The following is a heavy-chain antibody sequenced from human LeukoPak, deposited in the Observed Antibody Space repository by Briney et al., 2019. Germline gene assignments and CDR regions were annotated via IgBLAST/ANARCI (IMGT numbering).Heavy chain of an antibody. CDR2: ISYDGSNK. V-gene: IGHV3-30*03. D-gene: IGHD6-19*01. Sequence: PGRSLRLSCAASGFTFSSYGMHWVRQAPGKGLEWVAVISYDGSNKYYADSVKGRFTISRDNSKNTLYLQMNSLRAEDTAVYYCARVVDSGWGAFDVWGQGTMVTVSS. CDR1: GFTFSSYG. CDR3: ARVVDSGWGAFDV. J-gene: IGHJ3*01.